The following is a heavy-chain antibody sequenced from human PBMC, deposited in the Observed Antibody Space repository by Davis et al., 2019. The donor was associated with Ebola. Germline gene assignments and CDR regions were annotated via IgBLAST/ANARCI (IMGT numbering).Heavy chain of an antibody. CDR2: LNLYASTQ. CDR1: GFTFSTYA. J-gene: IGHJ6*03. V-gene: IGHV3-7*03. D-gene: IGHD2-2*01. CDR3: ARELGDCRSTSCSYYYMDV. Sequence: PGGSLRLSCAASGFTFSTYAMSWVRQAPGHGLELVSILNLYASTQYYVDSVRGRFTISRDKSSLYLQMNSLRVEDTAEYYCARELGDCRSTSCSYYYMDVWGKGTTVTVSS.